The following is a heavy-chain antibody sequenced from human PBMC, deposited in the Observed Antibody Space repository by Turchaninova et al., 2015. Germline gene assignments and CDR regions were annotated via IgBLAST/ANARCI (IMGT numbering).Heavy chain of an antibody. Sequence: QVLLVQSGAEVKKPGASGKVPCKTSGYTFTEYYLHWVRRPPGQGLDWVGRINPNSGGTTYAQKFQGRVTMTRDTSISTAYMELTNSDDTAVYYCARESIYCSSGNCYSGYFYYGLDVWGQGTTVTVSS. J-gene: IGHJ6*02. V-gene: IGHV1-2*06. D-gene: IGHD2-15*01. CDR3: ARESIYCSSGNCYSGYFYYGLDV. CDR1: GYTFTEYY. CDR2: INPNSGGT.